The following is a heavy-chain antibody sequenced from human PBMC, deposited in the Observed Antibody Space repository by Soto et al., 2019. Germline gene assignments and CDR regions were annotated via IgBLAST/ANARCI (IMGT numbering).Heavy chain of an antibody. D-gene: IGHD1-7*01. J-gene: IGHJ1*01. Sequence: EVQVLESGGGLVQPGGSLRLSCAASGLTFSVYAMSWVRQAPGKGLEWVSAISSNGGRTFYADSLRGRFTISRDNSKSALYLQMNNLRAEDTAIYYCAKYSELPYEAYLQQWGQGTLVTVSS. CDR1: GLTFSVYA. V-gene: IGHV3-23*01. CDR2: ISSNGGRT. CDR3: AKYSELPYEAYLQQ.